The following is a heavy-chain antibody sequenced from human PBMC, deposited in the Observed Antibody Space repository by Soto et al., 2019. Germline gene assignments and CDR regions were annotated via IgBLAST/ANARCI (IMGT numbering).Heavy chain of an antibody. D-gene: IGHD3-9*01. CDR3: ARADYNNAGYFDL. CDR2: ISSGGST. CDR1: GGSISTYNYY. V-gene: IGHV4-39*01. Sequence: PSETLSLTCTVSGGSISTYNYYWGWIRQPPGKGLEWIASISSGGSTDYNPSLKSRVTISVDTSKNQFSLNLSSVTAADTAVYYCARADYNNAGYFDLWGRGTLVTVSS. J-gene: IGHJ2*01.